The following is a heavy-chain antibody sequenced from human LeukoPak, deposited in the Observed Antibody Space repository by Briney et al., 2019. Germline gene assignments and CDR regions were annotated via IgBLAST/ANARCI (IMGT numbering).Heavy chain of an antibody. CDR1: VGTFSNYA. D-gene: IGHD5-24*01. V-gene: IGHV1-69*01. Sequence: GSSVRVSFKASVGTFSNYAISWVRQAPGQGLEWMGGIIPIFGTANYAQKFQGRVTITADESTSTAYMELSSLRSEDTAVYYCARGVEMATTYNFDYWGQGTLVTVSS. CDR2: IIPIFGTA. CDR3: ARGVEMATTYNFDY. J-gene: IGHJ4*02.